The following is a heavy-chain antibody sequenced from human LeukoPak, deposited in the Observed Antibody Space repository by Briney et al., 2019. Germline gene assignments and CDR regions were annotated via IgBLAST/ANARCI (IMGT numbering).Heavy chain of an antibody. CDR2: IWYDGSKK. J-gene: IGHJ3*01. CDR1: GFTFSNYG. Sequence: QPGRSLRLSCSGSGFTFSNYGMHWVRQAPGKGLEWVAVIWYDGSKKYYADSVKGRFTMSRDNSKNTHYLQMNSLSADDTAVYFCAKGAHISGEYGAFDVCGQGTMVIVSS. D-gene: IGHD4/OR15-4a*01. CDR3: AKGAHISGEYGAFDV. V-gene: IGHV3-33*03.